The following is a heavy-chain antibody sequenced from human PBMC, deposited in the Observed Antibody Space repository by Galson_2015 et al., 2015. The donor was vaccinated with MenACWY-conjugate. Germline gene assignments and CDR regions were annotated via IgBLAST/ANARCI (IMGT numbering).Heavy chain of an antibody. V-gene: IGHV1-46*03. J-gene: IGHJ3*02. Sequence: SVKVSCKASGYTFTSYYMHWVRQAPGQGLEWMGIINPSGGSTSYAQKFQGRVTMTSDTSTSTVYMKLSSLRSEATAVYYCAREESYYGDAFDIWGQGTLVTVSS. CDR3: AREESYYGDAFDI. CDR1: GYTFTSYY. CDR2: INPSGGST. D-gene: IGHD1-26*01.